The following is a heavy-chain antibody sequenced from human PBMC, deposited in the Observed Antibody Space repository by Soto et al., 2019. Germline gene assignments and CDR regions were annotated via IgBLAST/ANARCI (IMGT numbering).Heavy chain of an antibody. CDR1: GFTFSSYA. V-gene: IGHV3-73*01. D-gene: IGHD3-9*01. Sequence: GGSLRLSCAASGFTFSSYAMSWVRQAPGKGLEWVGRIRSKANSYATAYAASVKGRFTISRDDSKNTAYLQMNSLKTEDTAVSYCTSWLDRARSWNYYYYGMDVWGQGTTVTVSS. J-gene: IGHJ6*02. CDR3: TSWLDRARSWNYYYYGMDV. CDR2: IRSKANSYAT.